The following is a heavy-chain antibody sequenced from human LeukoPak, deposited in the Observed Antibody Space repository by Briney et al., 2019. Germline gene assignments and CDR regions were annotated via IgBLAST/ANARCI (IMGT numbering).Heavy chain of an antibody. Sequence: ASVKVSCKASSYTFTSYCISWVRQAPGQGLEWMGWISAYNGNTNYAQKLQGRVTMTTDTSTSTAYMELRSLRSDDTAVYYCARVRKLVPRVYWGQGTLVTVSS. V-gene: IGHV1-18*01. CDR3: ARVRKLVPRVY. J-gene: IGHJ4*02. CDR2: ISAYNGNT. D-gene: IGHD1-26*01. CDR1: SYTFTSYC.